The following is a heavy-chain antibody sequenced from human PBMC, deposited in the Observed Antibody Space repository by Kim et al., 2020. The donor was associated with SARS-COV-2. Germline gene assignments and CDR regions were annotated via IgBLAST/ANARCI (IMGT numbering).Heavy chain of an antibody. Sequence: ASVKVSCKASGYTFTSYGISWVRQAPGQGLEWMGWISAYNGNTNYAQKLQGRVTMTTDTSTSTAYMELRSLRSDDTAVYYCARDWPNRGVIAFYYYYGMDVWGQGTTVTVSS. D-gene: IGHD3-10*01. CDR2: ISAYNGNT. CDR3: ARDWPNRGVIAFYYYYGMDV. V-gene: IGHV1-18*01. J-gene: IGHJ6*02. CDR1: GYTFTSYG.